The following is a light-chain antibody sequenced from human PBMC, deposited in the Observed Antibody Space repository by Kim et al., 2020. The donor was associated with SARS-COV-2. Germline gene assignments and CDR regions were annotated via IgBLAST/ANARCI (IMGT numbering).Light chain of an antibody. V-gene: IGLV1-44*01. CDR3: AAWDDSLNNYV. CDR2: SKN. J-gene: IGLJ1*01. CDR1: TCNSAINT. Sequence: GQRVTIACSASTCNSAINTATWYQQHPGTAPQLLIYSKNQRPAGVPDRFSCATSDTSASLAISGLQSEDAADYYCAAWDDSLNNYVFGAGTKVTVL.